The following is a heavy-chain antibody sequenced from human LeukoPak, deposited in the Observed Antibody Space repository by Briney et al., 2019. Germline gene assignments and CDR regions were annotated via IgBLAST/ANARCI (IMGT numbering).Heavy chain of an antibody. V-gene: IGHV3-21*01. CDR1: GFTFSSYS. CDR3: ARVQQWLPFDY. D-gene: IGHD6-19*01. Sequence: GGSLRLSCAASGFTFSSYSMNWVRQAPGKGLEWVSSISSSSSYIYYADSVKGRFTISRDNAKNTLYLQMNSLRAEDTAVYYCARVQQWLPFDYWGQGTLVTVSS. CDR2: ISSSSSYI. J-gene: IGHJ4*02.